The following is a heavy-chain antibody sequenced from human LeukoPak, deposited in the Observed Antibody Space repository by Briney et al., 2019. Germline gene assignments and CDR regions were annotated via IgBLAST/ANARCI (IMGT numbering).Heavy chain of an antibody. CDR1: GFTFSSYG. CDR3: AKPPSRDRQFNYYYYGMDV. D-gene: IGHD4-11*01. V-gene: IGHV3-30*18. CDR2: ISYDGSNK. Sequence: GGSLRLSCAASGFTFSSYGMHWVRQAPGKGLEWVAVISYDGSNKYCADSVKGRFTISRDNSKNTLYLQMNSLRAEDTAVYYCAKPPSRDRQFNYYYYGMDVWGQGTTVTVSS. J-gene: IGHJ6*02.